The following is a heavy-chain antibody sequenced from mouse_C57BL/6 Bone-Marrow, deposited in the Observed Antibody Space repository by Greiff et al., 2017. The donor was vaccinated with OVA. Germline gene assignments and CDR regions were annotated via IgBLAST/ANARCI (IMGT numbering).Heavy chain of an antibody. CDR1: GYTFTSYW. V-gene: IGHV1-69*01. CDR2: IDPSDSYT. CDR3: ALLDY. Sequence: QVQLQQSGAELVMPGASVKLSCKASGYTFTSYWMHWVKQRPGQGLEWIGEIDPSDSYTNYNQKFKGKSTLTVDKTSSTAYRQLSSLTSEDSAVYYCALLDYWGQGTTLTVSS. J-gene: IGHJ2*01.